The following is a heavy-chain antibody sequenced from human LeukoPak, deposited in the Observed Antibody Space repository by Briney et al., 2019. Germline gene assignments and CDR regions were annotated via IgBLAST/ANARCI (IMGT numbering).Heavy chain of an antibody. D-gene: IGHD3-10*01. CDR2: IYYSGST. V-gene: IGHV4-39*01. CDR3: ARCDYYGSGSYSYFDY. CDR1: GGSISSSSYY. Sequence: SETLSLTCTVSGGSISSSSYYWGWIRQPLVKGLEWIGRIYYSGSTYYNPSLKSRFTISVDPSKHQCSLKLSSVTAADTAVYYCARCDYYGSGSYSYFDYWGQGTLVTVSS. J-gene: IGHJ4*02.